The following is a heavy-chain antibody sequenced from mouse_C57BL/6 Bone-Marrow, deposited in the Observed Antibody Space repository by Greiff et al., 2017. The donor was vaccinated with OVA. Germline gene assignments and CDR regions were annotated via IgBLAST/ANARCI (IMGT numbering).Heavy chain of an antibody. CDR3: ALYDYDGRDFDY. Sequence: QVQLQQSGPELVKPGASVKISCKASGYAFSSSWMNWVKQRPGKGLEWIGRIYPGDGDTNYNGKFKGKAILTADKSSSTAYMQLSSLTSEDSAVYFCALYDYDGRDFDYWGQGTTLTVSS. D-gene: IGHD2-4*01. CDR2: IYPGDGDT. V-gene: IGHV1-82*01. J-gene: IGHJ2*01. CDR1: GYAFSSSW.